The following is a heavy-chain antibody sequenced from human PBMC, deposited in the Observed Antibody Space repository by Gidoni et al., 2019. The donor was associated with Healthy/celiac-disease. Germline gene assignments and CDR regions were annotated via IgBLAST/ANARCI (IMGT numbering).Heavy chain of an antibody. CDR1: GVTFSRYG. CDR2: RWYDGSNK. V-gene: IGHV3-33*01. Sequence: QVQLVESGGGVVQPGRSLRPSCAESGVTFSRYGMHWVRQAPGKGLDWVAVRWYDGSNKYYADSVKGRFTISRDNSKNTLYRQMNSLRAEDTAVYYCARDSPRIAAASYYYYGMDVWGQGTTVTVSS. D-gene: IGHD6-13*01. J-gene: IGHJ6*02. CDR3: ARDSPRIAAASYYYYGMDV.